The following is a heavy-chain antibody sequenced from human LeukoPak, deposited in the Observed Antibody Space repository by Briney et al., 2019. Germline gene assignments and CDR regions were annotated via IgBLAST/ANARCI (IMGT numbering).Heavy chain of an antibody. CDR3: AKDHSEGTTWYQPGEYFDC. CDR1: SFTFSNYA. Sequence: GVSLTLSCRPASFTFSNYAVSWARHAPGKGLECVPAISMTGANTSHTHSVKGPLTISRDTTKSTLYLRINSLRVEDTAVYFCAKDHSEGTTWYQPGEYFDCWGEGTLVSVCS. D-gene: IGHD1-14*01. CDR2: ISMTGANT. J-gene: IGHJ4*02. V-gene: IGHV3-23*01.